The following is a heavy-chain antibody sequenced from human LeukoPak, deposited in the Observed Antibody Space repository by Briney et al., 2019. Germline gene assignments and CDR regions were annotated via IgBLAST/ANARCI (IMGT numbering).Heavy chain of an antibody. Sequence: PSETLSLTCAVYGGSFSGYYWSWIRQPPGKGLEWIGEINHSGSTNYNPSLKSRVTISVDTSKNQFSLKLSSVTAADTAVYYCARSVLRYFDWFYPAANWFDPWGQGTLVTVSS. D-gene: IGHD3-9*01. CDR2: INHSGST. CDR3: ARSVLRYFDWFYPAANWFDP. J-gene: IGHJ5*02. CDR1: GGSFSGYY. V-gene: IGHV4-34*01.